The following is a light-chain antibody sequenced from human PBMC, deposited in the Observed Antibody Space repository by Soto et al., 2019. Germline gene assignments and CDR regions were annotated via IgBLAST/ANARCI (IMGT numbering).Light chain of an antibody. CDR3: AAWDDSLSGRGA. CDR1: SSDIGSNY. Sequence: QSVLTQPPSASGTPGQRVTISCSGSSSDIGSNYVYWYQQLPGTAPKLLIYRNNQRPSGVPDRFSGSKSGTSASLAISGLRFEDEADYFCAAWDDSLSGRGAFGGGTKLTVL. CDR2: RNN. J-gene: IGLJ2*01. V-gene: IGLV1-47*01.